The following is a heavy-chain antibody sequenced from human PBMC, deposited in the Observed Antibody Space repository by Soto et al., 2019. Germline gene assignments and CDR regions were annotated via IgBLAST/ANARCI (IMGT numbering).Heavy chain of an antibody. Sequence: GASVKVSCKASGYTFTSYAMHWVRQAPGQRLEWMGWINAGNGNTKYSQKFQGRVTITRDTSASTAYMELSSLRSEDTAVYYCARSEAGIAVAGVIDYWGQGTLVTVSS. CDR2: INAGNGNT. CDR3: ARSEAGIAVAGVIDY. J-gene: IGHJ4*02. CDR1: GYTFTSYA. D-gene: IGHD6-19*01. V-gene: IGHV1-3*01.